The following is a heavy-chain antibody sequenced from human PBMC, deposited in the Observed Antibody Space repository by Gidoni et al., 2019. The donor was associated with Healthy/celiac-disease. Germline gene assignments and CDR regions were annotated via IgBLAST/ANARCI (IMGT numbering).Heavy chain of an antibody. CDR2: ISSSSSYI. CDR1: GFTFSSYS. Sequence: EVQLVESGGGLVKPGGSLRLSCAASGFTFSSYSMNWVRQAPGKGLEWVSSISSSSSYIYYADSVKGRFTISRDNAKNSLYLQMNSLRAEDTAVYYCAHSPDYYYYGMDVWGQGTTVTVSS. CDR3: AHSPDYYYYGMDV. J-gene: IGHJ6*02. D-gene: IGHD6-13*01. V-gene: IGHV3-21*01.